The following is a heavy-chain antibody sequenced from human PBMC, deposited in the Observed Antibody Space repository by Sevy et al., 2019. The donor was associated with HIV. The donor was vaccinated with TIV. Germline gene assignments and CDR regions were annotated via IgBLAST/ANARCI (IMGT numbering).Heavy chain of an antibody. J-gene: IGHJ4*02. V-gene: IGHV3-30*02. D-gene: IGHD2-15*01. Sequence: GGSLRLSCAASGFTFSSYGMHWVRQAPGKGLERVAFIRYDGSNKYYADSVKGRFTISRDNSKNTLYLQMNSLRAEDTAVYYCASLVVVVAATDYWRQGTLVTVSS. CDR2: IRYDGSNK. CDR3: ASLVVVVAATDY. CDR1: GFTFSSYG.